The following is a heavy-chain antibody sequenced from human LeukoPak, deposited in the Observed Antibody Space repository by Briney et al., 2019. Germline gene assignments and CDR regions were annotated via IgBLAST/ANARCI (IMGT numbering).Heavy chain of an antibody. J-gene: IGHJ4*02. Sequence: GRSLRLSCAASGFTFSSYGMHWVRQAPGKGLGWVAVISYDGSNKYYADSVKGRFTISRDNSKNTLYLQMNSLRAEDTAVYYCARAGGYCTNGVCYLDYWGQGTLVTVSS. CDR2: ISYDGSNK. D-gene: IGHD2-8*01. V-gene: IGHV3-30*03. CDR3: ARAGGYCTNGVCYLDY. CDR1: GFTFSSYG.